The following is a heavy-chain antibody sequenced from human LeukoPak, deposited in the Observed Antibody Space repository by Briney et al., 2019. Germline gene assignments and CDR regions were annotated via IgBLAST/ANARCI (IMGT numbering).Heavy chain of an antibody. J-gene: IGHJ6*02. CDR3: ATEPGIAAYYYGMDV. D-gene: IGHD6-13*01. V-gene: IGHV1-46*01. CDR2: IYPRDGST. CDR1: GYSFTSNY. Sequence: GASVKVSCKASGYSFTSNYIHWVRQAPGQGLEWMGMIYPRDGSTSYAQKFQGRVTMTEDTSTDTAYMELSSLRSEDTAVYYCATEPGIAAYYYGMDVWGQGTTVTVSS.